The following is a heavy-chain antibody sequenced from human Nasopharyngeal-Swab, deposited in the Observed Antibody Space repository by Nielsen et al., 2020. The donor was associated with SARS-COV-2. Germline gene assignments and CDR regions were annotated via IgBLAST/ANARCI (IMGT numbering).Heavy chain of an antibody. Sequence: SETLSLTCTVSGYSISSGYYWGWIRQPPGKGLEWIGYISDSGTTYYNQSLQSRLSILLDTSKTQFSLRLSAVTAADTAVYYSARDATGYAYIDYWGQGILVTVSS. CDR2: ISDSGTT. V-gene: IGHV4-38-2*02. J-gene: IGHJ4*02. CDR3: ARDATGYAYIDY. CDR1: GYSISSGYY. D-gene: IGHD3-9*01.